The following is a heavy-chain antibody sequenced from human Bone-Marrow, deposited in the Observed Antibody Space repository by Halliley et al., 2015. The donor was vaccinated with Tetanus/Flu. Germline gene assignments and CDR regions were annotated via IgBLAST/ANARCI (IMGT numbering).Heavy chain of an antibody. V-gene: IGHV3-21*01. D-gene: IGHD5-12*01. Sequence: SLRLSCAASGLTFSSYSMNWVRQAPGKGLEWVSSISSSTTYIYYADSVKGRLTISRDNAKNSLYLQMNSLRVEDTALYYCANGRDGYRDAFDIWGQGTMVTVSS. J-gene: IGHJ3*02. CDR1: GLTFSSYS. CDR3: ANGRDGYRDAFDI. CDR2: ISSSTTYI.